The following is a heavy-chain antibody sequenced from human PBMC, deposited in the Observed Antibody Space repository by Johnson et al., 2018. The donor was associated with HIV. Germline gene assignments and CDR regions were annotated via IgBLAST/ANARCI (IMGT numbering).Heavy chain of an antibody. CDR3: ARVTIFGVTKVDALDF. J-gene: IGHJ3*01. D-gene: IGHD3-3*01. CDR2: ISYDGSNK. V-gene: IGHV3-30-3*01. CDR1: GFTFSSYA. Sequence: VQLVESGGGVVQPGGSLRLSCAASGFTFSSYAMHWVRQAPGKGLEWVAVISYDGSNKYYADSVKGRFTISRDNAKNSLYMQMNSLRAEDTALYYCARVTIFGVTKVDALDFWGLGTLVTVSS.